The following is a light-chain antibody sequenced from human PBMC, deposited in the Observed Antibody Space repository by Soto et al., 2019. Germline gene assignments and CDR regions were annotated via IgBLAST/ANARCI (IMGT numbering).Light chain of an antibody. CDR2: GAS. J-gene: IGKJ1*01. Sequence: EVVMTQSPATLSVSPGERATPSCRASQSVSSNLAWYQQKPGQAPRLLIYGASTRATSIPARFSGSGSGTEFTLTISSLQSEDFAGYYCQQYNNWPSVTFG. CDR3: QQYNNWPSVT. CDR1: QSVSSN. V-gene: IGKV3-15*01.